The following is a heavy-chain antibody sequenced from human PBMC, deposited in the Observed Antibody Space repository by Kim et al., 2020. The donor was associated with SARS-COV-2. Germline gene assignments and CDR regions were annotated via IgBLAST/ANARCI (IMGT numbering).Heavy chain of an antibody. D-gene: IGHD2-2*03. CDR1: GYTFTNYG. CDR2: INAYNGNT. V-gene: IGHV1-18*01. J-gene: IGHJ5*02. Sequence: ASVKVSCKASGYTFTNYGISWVRQAPGQGLKWMGWINAYNGNTNYAQKLQGRVTMTTDTSTSTAYMELRSLRSDDTAVYYCARDSGYCYSTSCLFNWFDPWGQGTLVTVSS. CDR3: ARDSGYCYSTSCLFNWFDP.